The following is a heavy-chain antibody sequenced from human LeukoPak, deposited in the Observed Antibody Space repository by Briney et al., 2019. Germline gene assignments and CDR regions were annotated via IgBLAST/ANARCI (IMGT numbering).Heavy chain of an antibody. J-gene: IGHJ6*03. CDR2: IFSSESSNT. CDR1: GFTFSNAW. V-gene: IGHV4-59*08. D-gene: IGHD5-24*01. CDR3: ARAGDGYYYYYYMDV. Sequence: GSLRLSCAASGFTFSNAWMGWIRQPPGKRLEWIGYIFSSESSNTNYNPSLNGRVTISVDTSKNQFSLTLNSVTAADTAVYYCARAGDGYYYYYYMDVWGKGTTVTVSS.